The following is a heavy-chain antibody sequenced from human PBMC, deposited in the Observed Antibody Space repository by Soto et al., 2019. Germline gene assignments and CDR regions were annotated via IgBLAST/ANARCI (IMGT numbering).Heavy chain of an antibody. D-gene: IGHD3-10*01. CDR3: AKKVNSGSGSQYFDY. V-gene: IGHV3-23*01. Sequence: GGSLRLSCVASGFTFISYSMSWVRQAPGKGLEWVSGFRAGGDDGTTYYADSVKGRFTISRDNSKNTLFLQMNSLRAEDTAIYYCAKKVNSGSGSQYFDYFGQGTLVTVSS. CDR1: GFTFISYS. CDR2: FRAGGDDGTT. J-gene: IGHJ4*02.